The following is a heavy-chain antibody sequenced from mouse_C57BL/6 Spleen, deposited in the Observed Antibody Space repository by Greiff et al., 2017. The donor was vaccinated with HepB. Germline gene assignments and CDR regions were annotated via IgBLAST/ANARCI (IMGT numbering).Heavy chain of an antibody. D-gene: IGHD1-1*01. Sequence: QVQLQQPGAELVKPGASVKLSCKASGYTFTSYWMQWVKQRPGQGLEWIGEIDPSDSYTNYNQKFKGQATLTVDTSSSTAYMQLSSLTSEDSAVYYCARMDYGDAMDYWGQGTSVTVSS. CDR2: IDPSDSYT. V-gene: IGHV1-50*01. J-gene: IGHJ4*01. CDR3: ARMDYGDAMDY. CDR1: GYTFTSYW.